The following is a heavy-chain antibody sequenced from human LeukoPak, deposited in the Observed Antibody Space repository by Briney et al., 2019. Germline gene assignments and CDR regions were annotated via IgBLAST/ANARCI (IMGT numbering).Heavy chain of an antibody. V-gene: IGHV4-61*01. J-gene: IGHJ4*02. CDR3: AGFGPNFGVVFGFDDY. Sequence: PSETLSLTCTVSGGSVSSGSYYWSWIRQPPGKGLEWIGYIYYSGSTNYNPSLKSRVTISVDTSKNQFSLKLSSVTAADTAVYYCAGFGPNFGVVFGFDDYWGQGTLVTVSS. D-gene: IGHD3-3*01. CDR2: IYYSGST. CDR1: GGSVSSGSYY.